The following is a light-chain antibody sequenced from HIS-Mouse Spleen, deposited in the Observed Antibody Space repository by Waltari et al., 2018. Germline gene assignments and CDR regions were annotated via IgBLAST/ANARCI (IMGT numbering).Light chain of an antibody. J-gene: IGLJ2*01. CDR3: CSYAGSSTFVV. CDR2: EGS. Sequence: QSALTQPASVSGSPGQSITISCTGTSSDVGSYNLVSWYQQPPGKAPKLMIYEGSKRPSGFSNRFSGSKSGNTASLTISGLQAEDEADYYCCSYAGSSTFVVFGGGTKLTVL. CDR1: SSDVGSYNL. V-gene: IGLV2-23*03.